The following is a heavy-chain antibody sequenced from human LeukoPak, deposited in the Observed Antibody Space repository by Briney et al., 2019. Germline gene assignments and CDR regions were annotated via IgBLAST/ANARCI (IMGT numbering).Heavy chain of an antibody. Sequence: SETLSLTCTVSGGSISSYYWSWIRQPPGKGLEWIGYIYYSGSTNYNPSLKSRVTISVDTSKNRFSLVLFSATAADTAVYYCARQQYGDSGGYFDSWGQGALVTVSS. CDR2: IYYSGST. J-gene: IGHJ4*02. CDR3: ARQQYGDSGGYFDS. V-gene: IGHV4-59*08. D-gene: IGHD2-21*02. CDR1: GGSISSYY.